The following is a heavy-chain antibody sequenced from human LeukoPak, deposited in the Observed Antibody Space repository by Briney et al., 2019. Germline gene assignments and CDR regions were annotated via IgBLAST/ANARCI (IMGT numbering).Heavy chain of an antibody. Sequence: GGCLRLSCAASGFTFSSYSMNWVRQAPGKGLEWVSYICSSSSTIYYADSVKGRFTISRDNAKNSLYLHMNSLRDEDTAVYYCARGRRYYDSSGPTGVYYFDYWGQGTLVTVSS. V-gene: IGHV3-48*02. CDR3: ARGRRYYDSSGPTGVYYFDY. D-gene: IGHD3-22*01. J-gene: IGHJ4*02. CDR1: GFTFSSYS. CDR2: ICSSSSTI.